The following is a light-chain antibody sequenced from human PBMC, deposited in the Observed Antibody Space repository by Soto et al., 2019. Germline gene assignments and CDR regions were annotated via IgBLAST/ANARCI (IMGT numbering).Light chain of an antibody. J-gene: IGLJ3*02. Sequence: QSVLTQSSSASASLGSSVKLTCTLSSGHSSYTIAWHQQHPGKAPRYLMKLESSGSYNKGSGVPDRFSGSSSGADRYLTISNLQFEDEADYYCETWDSNTNWVFGGGTKLTVL. V-gene: IGLV4-60*02. CDR3: ETWDSNTNWV. CDR1: SGHSSYT. CDR2: LESSGSY.